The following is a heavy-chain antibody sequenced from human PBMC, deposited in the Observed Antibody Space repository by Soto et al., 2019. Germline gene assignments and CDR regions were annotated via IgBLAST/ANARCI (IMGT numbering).Heavy chain of an antibody. J-gene: IGHJ6*02. D-gene: IGHD5-12*01. CDR2: IWYDGSNK. CDR3: ASSSCGYDPSLGCYYGMDV. V-gene: IGHV3-33*01. CDR1: GFTFSSYG. Sequence: GGSLRLSCAASGFTFSSYGMHWVRQAPGKGLEWVAVIWYDGSNKYYADSVKGRFTISRDNSKNTLYLQMNSLRAEDTAVYYCASSSCGYDPSLGCYYGMDVWGQGTTVTVSS.